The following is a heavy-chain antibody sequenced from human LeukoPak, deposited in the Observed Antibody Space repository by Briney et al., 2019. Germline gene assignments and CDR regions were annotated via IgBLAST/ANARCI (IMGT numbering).Heavy chain of an antibody. V-gene: IGHV3-13*01. CDR3: ARDLSGDYSLYYMDV. J-gene: IGHJ6*03. CDR1: GFTFSNYD. D-gene: IGHD4-17*01. CDR2: IGTASDT. Sequence: PGGSLRLSCAASGFTFSNYDIHWVRQPTGKGLEWVSAIGTASDTFYPGSVKGRFTISRDNARNSVYLQMNALRAGDTAVYYCARDLSGDYSLYYMDVWGKGTTVTVSS.